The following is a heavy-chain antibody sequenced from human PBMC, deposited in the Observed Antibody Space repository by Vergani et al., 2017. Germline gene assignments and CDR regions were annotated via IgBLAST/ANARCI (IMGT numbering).Heavy chain of an antibody. Sequence: EVQLVESGGGLVKRGGSLRLSCAASGFTFSIYSMNCVRQAPGKGLECVSSMSSSSSYIYYADSVKGRFTIPRDNAKNSLYLQMNSLRAEDRAVYYCARDHEDNIRVHYYGMDIWGQGTTVTVSS. CDR2: MSSSSSYI. CDR1: GFTFSIYS. D-gene: IGHD2/OR15-2a*01. CDR3: ARDHEDNIRVHYYGMDI. J-gene: IGHJ6*02. V-gene: IGHV3-21*01.